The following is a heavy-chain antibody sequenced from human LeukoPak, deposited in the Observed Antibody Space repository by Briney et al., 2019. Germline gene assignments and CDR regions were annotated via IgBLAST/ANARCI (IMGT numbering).Heavy chain of an antibody. Sequence: GGSLRLSCAASGFTFSSYAMSWVRQAPGKGLEWVSAISGSGGSTYYADSVKGRLTISRDNSKNTLYLQMNSLRAEDTAVYYCAKVSGIAAADYYGMDVWGQGTTVTVSS. D-gene: IGHD6-13*01. J-gene: IGHJ6*02. CDR2: ISGSGGST. CDR3: AKVSGIAAADYYGMDV. CDR1: GFTFSSYA. V-gene: IGHV3-23*01.